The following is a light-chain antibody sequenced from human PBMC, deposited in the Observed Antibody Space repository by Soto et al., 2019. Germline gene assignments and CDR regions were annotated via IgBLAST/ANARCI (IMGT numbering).Light chain of an antibody. Sequence: GDGVTITCRASQSISSWLAWYQQKPGKAPKLLIYGASNLESGVPSRFSGSGSGTEFTLTITTLQPDDFATYYCQQSYSVPITFGQGTRLEIK. CDR3: QQSYSVPIT. CDR2: GAS. V-gene: IGKV1-5*01. CDR1: QSISSW. J-gene: IGKJ5*01.